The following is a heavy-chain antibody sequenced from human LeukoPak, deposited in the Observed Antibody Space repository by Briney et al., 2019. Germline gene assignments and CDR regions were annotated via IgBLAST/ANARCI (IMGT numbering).Heavy chain of an antibody. Sequence: ASVKVSCKASGYTFTGYYMHWVRQAPGQGLELMGWINPNSGGTNYAQKFQGRVTMTRDTSISTAYMELSRLRSDDTAVYYCARDRQGYCSGGSCYSDWFDPWGQGTLVTVSS. CDR3: ARDRQGYCSGGSCYSDWFDP. V-gene: IGHV1-2*02. J-gene: IGHJ5*02. D-gene: IGHD2-15*01. CDR1: GYTFTGYY. CDR2: INPNSGGT.